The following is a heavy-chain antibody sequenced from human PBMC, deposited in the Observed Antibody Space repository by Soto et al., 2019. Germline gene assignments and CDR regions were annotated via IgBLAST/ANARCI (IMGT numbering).Heavy chain of an antibody. J-gene: IGHJ4*02. D-gene: IGHD2-21*02. CDR2: IFSNDEK. CDR3: ARTAAGLNGGNYWIDY. CDR1: GFPLSNARMG. Sequence: QVTLKESGPVLVKPTETLTLTCTVSGFPLSNARMGVSWNRQPPGKALEWLAHIFSNDEKSYSTSLKSRLTISNDTPKSQVVLTMTDMDPVDTATYYCARTAAGLNGGNYWIDYWAQGTLVTVSS. V-gene: IGHV2-26*01.